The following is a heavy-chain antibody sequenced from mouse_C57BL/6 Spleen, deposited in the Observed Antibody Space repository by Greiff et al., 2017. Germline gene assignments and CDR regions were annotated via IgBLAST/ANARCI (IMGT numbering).Heavy chain of an antibody. CDR1: GYTFTSYW. CDR2: IDPSDSET. Sequence: QVQLQQPGAELVRPGSSVKLSCKASGYTFTSYWMHWVKQRPIQGLEWIGNIDPSDSETHYNQKFKDKATLTVDKSSSTAYMQLSSLTSEDSAVYYCAREAAYYYAMDYWGQGTSVTVSS. J-gene: IGHJ4*01. V-gene: IGHV1-52*01. CDR3: AREAAYYYAMDY.